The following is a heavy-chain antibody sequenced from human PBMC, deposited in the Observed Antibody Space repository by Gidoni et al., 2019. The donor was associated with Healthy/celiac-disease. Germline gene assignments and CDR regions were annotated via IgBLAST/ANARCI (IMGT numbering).Heavy chain of an antibody. Sequence: QLQLQESGPGLVKPSETLSLTCTVSGGSISSRSYYWGWIRQPPGKGLEWIGSIYYSGSTYYNPSLKSRVTISVDTSKNQFSLKLSSVTAADTAVYYCARPAAGDLILDAFDIWGQGTMVTVSS. V-gene: IGHV4-39*01. CDR1: GGSISSRSYY. CDR2: IYYSGST. J-gene: IGHJ3*02. CDR3: ARPAAGDLILDAFDI. D-gene: IGHD6-13*01.